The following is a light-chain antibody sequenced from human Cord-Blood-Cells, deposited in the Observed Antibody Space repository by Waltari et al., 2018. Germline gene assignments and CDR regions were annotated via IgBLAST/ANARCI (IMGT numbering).Light chain of an antibody. J-gene: IGKJ3*01. V-gene: IGKV3-20*01. CDR1: QSVSSSY. CDR2: GAS. Sequence: EIVLTQSPGTLSLSPGESATLSCRASQSVSSSYLAWYQQKPGQAPRLLIYGASSRATGIPDRFSGSGSGTDFTLTISRLEPEDFAVYYCQQYGSSIFTFGPGTKVDIQ. CDR3: QQYGSSIFT.